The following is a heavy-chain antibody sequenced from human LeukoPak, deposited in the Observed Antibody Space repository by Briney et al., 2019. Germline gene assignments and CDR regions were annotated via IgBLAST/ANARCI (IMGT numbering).Heavy chain of an antibody. V-gene: IGHV3-48*04. D-gene: IGHD3-22*01. CDR2: ISSSSSTI. CDR1: GFTFSSYS. Sequence: GGSLRLSCAASGFTFSSYSIDWVRQAPGKGLEWLSYISSSSSTIYFADSVKGRFTISRDNAKNSAYLHMNSLRAEDTAVYYCARVWSSGYTKDYWGQGTLVTVSS. J-gene: IGHJ4*02. CDR3: ARVWSSGYTKDY.